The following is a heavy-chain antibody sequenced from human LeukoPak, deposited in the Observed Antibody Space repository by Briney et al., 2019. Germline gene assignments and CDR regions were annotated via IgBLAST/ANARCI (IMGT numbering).Heavy chain of an antibody. Sequence: PSETLSLTCTVSGGSISSSSYYWGWIRQPPGKGLEWIGSIYYSGSTYYNPSLKSRVTISVDTSKNQFSLKLSSVTAADTAVYYCARQATADSRAFDIWGQGTMVTVSS. CDR3: ARQATADSRAFDI. D-gene: IGHD5-12*01. J-gene: IGHJ3*02. CDR1: GGSISSSSYY. CDR2: IYYSGST. V-gene: IGHV4-39*01.